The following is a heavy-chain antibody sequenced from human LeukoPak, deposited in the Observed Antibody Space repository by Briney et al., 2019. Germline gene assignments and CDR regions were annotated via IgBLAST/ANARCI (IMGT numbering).Heavy chain of an antibody. J-gene: IGHJ4*02. CDR1: GYKFTTYW. Sequence: GESLKISCKGSGYKFTTYWIGWVRQMPGKGLEWMGIIYPGDSDTRYSPSFQGQVTISADKSISTAYLQWSRLKAPDTAMYYCARGGIPASGAGGADFVYWGQGTLVTVSS. CDR3: ARGGIPASGAGGADFVY. V-gene: IGHV5-51*01. D-gene: IGHD6-13*01. CDR2: IYPGDSDT.